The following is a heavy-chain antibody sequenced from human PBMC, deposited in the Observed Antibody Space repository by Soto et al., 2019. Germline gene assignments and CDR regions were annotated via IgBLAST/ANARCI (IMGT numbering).Heavy chain of an antibody. CDR2: IIPMFDRA. Sequence: QVQLVQSGAEVKKPGSSVKVSCKASGGSFNTYAISWVRLAPGQGLEWMGGIIPMFDRANYAQKFQGRVTITAEESTSTAYVEVDSLSSEDTAVYYCATGWQTVVLNALGAFDIWGQGTVVTVAS. V-gene: IGHV1-69*01. D-gene: IGHD2-21*01. CDR1: GGSFNTYA. CDR3: ATGWQTVVLNALGAFDI. J-gene: IGHJ3*02.